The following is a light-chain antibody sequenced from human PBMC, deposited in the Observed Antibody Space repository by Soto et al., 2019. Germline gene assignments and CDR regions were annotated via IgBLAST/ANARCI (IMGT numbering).Light chain of an antibody. CDR1: QSVSGN. J-gene: IGKJ4*01. Sequence: EIVMTQSPATLSVSPGERATLSCRASQSVSGNLAWYQQKPGQPPRLLIYGASTRATGIPARFSGSGSGTEFIFTISSLQSEDFAVYYCQQYNNWTLSFGGGTKVEIK. CDR3: QQYNNWTLS. CDR2: GAS. V-gene: IGKV3-15*01.